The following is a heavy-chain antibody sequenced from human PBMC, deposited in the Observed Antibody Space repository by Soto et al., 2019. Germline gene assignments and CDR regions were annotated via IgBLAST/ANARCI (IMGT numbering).Heavy chain of an antibody. V-gene: IGHV4-30-2*01. D-gene: IGHD3-22*01. Sequence: WIRQPPGKGLEWIGYIYHSGSTYYNPSLKSRVTISVDGSKNQFSLKLSSVTAADTAVYYCARGSYYYDSSGYSHPYGMDVWGQGTTVTVSS. CDR2: IYHSGST. CDR3: ARGSYYYDSSGYSHPYGMDV. J-gene: IGHJ6*02.